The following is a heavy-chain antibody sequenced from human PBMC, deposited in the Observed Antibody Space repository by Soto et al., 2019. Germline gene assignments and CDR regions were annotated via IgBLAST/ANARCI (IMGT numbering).Heavy chain of an antibody. D-gene: IGHD4-4*01. CDR1: EYTFTSYA. J-gene: IGHJ4*02. Sequence: ASVNVYCKASEYTFTSYAMHWVRQAPGQSLEWMGWINAGNGNTKYSQKFQGRVTITRDTSASTAYMELSSLRSEDTAVYYCARELQGLYYFDYWGLGTLVTVSS. V-gene: IGHV1-3*01. CDR3: ARELQGLYYFDY. CDR2: INAGNGNT.